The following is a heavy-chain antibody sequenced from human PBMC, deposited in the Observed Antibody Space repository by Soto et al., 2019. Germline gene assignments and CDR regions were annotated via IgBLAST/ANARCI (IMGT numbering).Heavy chain of an antibody. CDR2: IYYSGST. J-gene: IGHJ6*02. D-gene: IGHD4-17*01. CDR3: ARDADYGGSRGGMDV. Sequence: QVRLEESGPGLVKPSETLSLICSVSGGSVNNANYFWNWIRHHPENGLEWIGYIYYSGSTRYNPSFKPPATLAIDTPKDQFSLRLNSVTVADPAVYFCARDADYGGSRGGMDVWGRGTTVTVSS. V-gene: IGHV4-31*01. CDR1: GGSVNNANYF.